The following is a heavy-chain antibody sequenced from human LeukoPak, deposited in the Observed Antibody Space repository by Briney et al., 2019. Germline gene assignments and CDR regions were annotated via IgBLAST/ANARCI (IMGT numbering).Heavy chain of an antibody. Sequence: SETLSLTCTVSGGSISSSSYYWGWIRQPPGKGLEWIGSIYYSGSTYYNPTLKSRVTISVDTSKNQFSLKLSSVTAADTAVYYCAGDSSSGASTYYYYYYYYMDVWGKGTTVTVSS. CDR1: GGSISSSSYY. CDR2: IYYSGST. V-gene: IGHV4-39*07. CDR3: AGDSSSGASTYYYYYYYYMDV. J-gene: IGHJ6*03. D-gene: IGHD6-13*01.